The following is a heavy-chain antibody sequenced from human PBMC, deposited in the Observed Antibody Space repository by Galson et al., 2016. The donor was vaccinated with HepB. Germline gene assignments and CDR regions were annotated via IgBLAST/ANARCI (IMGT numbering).Heavy chain of an antibody. CDR1: GGSVNRGSHY. J-gene: IGHJ4*02. V-gene: IGHV4-61*01. CDR2: IYDSGST. D-gene: IGHD4-17*01. CDR3: ARAESYGDYCFDY. Sequence: SETLSLTCTVSGGSVNRGSHYWSWIRQPPGKGLEWIGYIYDSGSTNYNPSLKSRVSISVDTSKNQFSLKLTSVTAADTAVYYCARAESYGDYCFDYWGQGALVTVAS.